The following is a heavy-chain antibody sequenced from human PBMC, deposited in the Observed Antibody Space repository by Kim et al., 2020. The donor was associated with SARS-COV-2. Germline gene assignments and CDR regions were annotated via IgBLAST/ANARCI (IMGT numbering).Heavy chain of an antibody. CDR2: IWYDGSNK. Sequence: GGSLRLSCAASGFTFSSYGMHWVRQAPGKGLEWVAVIWYDGSNKYYADSVKGRFTISRDNSKNTLYLQMNSLRAEDTAVYYCARVAAAYDSGYYYPSWFDPWGQGTLVTVSS. CDR3: ARVAAAYDSGYYYPSWFDP. V-gene: IGHV3-33*01. J-gene: IGHJ5*02. D-gene: IGHD3-22*01. CDR1: GFTFSSYG.